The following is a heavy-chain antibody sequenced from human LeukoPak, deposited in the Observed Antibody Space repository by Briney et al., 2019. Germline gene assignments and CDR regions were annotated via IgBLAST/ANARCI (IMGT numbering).Heavy chain of an antibody. CDR2: ISYDGSNK. CDR3: ARGPSISRAFDI. Sequence: PGGSLRLSCAASGFTFSSYAMHWVRQAPGKGLEWVAVISYDGSNKYYADSVKGRFTISRDNSKNTLYLQMNSLRAEDTAVYYCARGPSISRAFDIWGQGTMVTVSS. D-gene: IGHD6-6*01. V-gene: IGHV3-30-3*01. CDR1: GFTFSSYA. J-gene: IGHJ3*02.